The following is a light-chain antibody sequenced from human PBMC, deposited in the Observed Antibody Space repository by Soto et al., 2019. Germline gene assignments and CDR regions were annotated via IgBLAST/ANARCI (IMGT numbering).Light chain of an antibody. CDR1: SGHSSYA. V-gene: IGLV4-69*01. CDR3: QTWGEV. CDR2: LNSDGSH. J-gene: IGLJ1*01. Sequence: QPVLTQSPSASASLGASVKLTCTLSSGHSSYAIAWHQQQPEKGPRYLMKLNSDGSHSKGDGIPDRFSGSSSGAERYLTISSLQSEDEADYYCQTWGEVFGTGTKLTVL.